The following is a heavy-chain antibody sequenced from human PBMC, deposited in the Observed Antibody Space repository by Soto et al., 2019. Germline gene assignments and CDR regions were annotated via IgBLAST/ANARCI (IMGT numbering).Heavy chain of an antibody. CDR1: GGTFSSYA. Sequence: ASVKVSCKASGGTFSSYAISWVRQAPGQGLEWLGCIYPYDNSPKFVQSFQGRVTLTTDTATSTAYMELTSLRPDDTAVYYCARERPFFGSGSYLGPYGMDVWGQGXTVTVYS. CDR2: IYPYDNSP. CDR3: ARERPFFGSGSYLGPYGMDV. V-gene: IGHV1-18*01. D-gene: IGHD3-10*01. J-gene: IGHJ6*02.